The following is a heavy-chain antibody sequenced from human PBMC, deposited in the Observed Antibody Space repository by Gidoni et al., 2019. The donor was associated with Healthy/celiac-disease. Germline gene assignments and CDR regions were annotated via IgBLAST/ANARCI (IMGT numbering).Heavy chain of an antibody. CDR3: ARGSHYYDSSGYHTGYYFDY. CDR2: TRNKANSYTT. V-gene: IGHV3-72*01. D-gene: IGHD3-22*01. J-gene: IGHJ4*02. Sequence: EVQLVESGVGLVQPGGSLRLSCAASGFTFSVHYIDWVRPAPGKGLEWVGRTRNKANSYTTEYAASVKGRFTISRDDSKNSLYLQMNSLKTEDTAVYYCARGSHYYDSSGYHTGYYFDYWGQGTLVTVSS. CDR1: GFTFSVHY.